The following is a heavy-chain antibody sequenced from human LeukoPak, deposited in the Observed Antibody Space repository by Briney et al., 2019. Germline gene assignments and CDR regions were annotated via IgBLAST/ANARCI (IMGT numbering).Heavy chain of an antibody. CDR1: GFTFSSYS. J-gene: IGHJ4*02. V-gene: IGHV3-21*01. CDR2: ISSSSSYI. D-gene: IGHD6-13*01. Sequence: GGSLRLSCAASGFTFSSYSMNWVRQAPGKGLEWVSSISSSSSYIYYADSVKGRFTISRDNAKNSLYLQMNSLRAEDTAVYYCARDRGIGSSSWYPLDYWAREPWSPSPQ. CDR3: ARDRGIGSSSWYPLDY.